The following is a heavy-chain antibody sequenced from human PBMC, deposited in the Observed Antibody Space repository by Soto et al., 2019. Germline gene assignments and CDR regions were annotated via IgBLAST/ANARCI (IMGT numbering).Heavy chain of an antibody. CDR2: IYHSGST. J-gene: IGHJ4*02. V-gene: IGHV4-30-2*01. CDR1: GGSISSGGYS. CDR3: ARDYGGNTGTC. Sequence: QLQLQESGSGLVKPSQTLSLTCAVSGGSISSGGYSWSWIRQPPGKGLEGIGYIYHSGSTYYNPSLKSQVTISVDRSKNQFSLKLSSVTAADTAVYYCARDYGGNTGTCWGQGTLVTVSS. D-gene: IGHD4-17*01.